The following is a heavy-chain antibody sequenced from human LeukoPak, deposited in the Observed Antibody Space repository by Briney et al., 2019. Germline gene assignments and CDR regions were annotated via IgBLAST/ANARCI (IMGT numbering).Heavy chain of an antibody. V-gene: IGHV3-7*03. Sequence: PGGSLRLSCAASGFTFSTYWMSWVRQAPGKGLEWVANIKQDGSDKYYVDSVKGRFTISRDNAKNSLFLQMNSLRAEDTAVYYCARDHGVVAAATVGYWGQGTLVTVSS. J-gene: IGHJ4*02. D-gene: IGHD2-15*01. CDR1: GFTFSTYW. CDR3: ARDHGVVAAATVGY. CDR2: IKQDGSDK.